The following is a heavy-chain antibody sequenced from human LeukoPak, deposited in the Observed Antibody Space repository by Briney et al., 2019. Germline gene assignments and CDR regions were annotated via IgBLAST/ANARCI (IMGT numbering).Heavy chain of an antibody. J-gene: IGHJ4*02. D-gene: IGHD4/OR15-4a*01. CDR2: ISGSGGST. CDR3: ARRAGAYSHPYDY. V-gene: IGHV3-23*01. CDR1: GFTFSSYG. Sequence: HPGGSLRLSCAASGFTFSSYGMSWVRQAPGKGLEWVSAISGSGGSTYYADSVKGRFTISRDNSKNTLYLQMNSLRAEDTAVYYCARRAGAYSHPYDYWGQGTLVTVSS.